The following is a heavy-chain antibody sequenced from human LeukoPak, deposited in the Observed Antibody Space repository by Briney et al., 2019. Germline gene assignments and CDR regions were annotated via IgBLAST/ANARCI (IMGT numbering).Heavy chain of an antibody. D-gene: IGHD1-26*01. CDR1: GFTFSSYE. J-gene: IGHJ4*02. CDR2: ISSSGSTI. V-gene: IGHV3-48*03. CDR3: ASGFSGSYSWNYFDY. Sequence: QPGGSLRLSCAASGFTFSSYEMNWVRQAPGKGLEWVSYISSSGSTIYYADSVKGRFTISRDNAKSTLYLQMNSLRAEDTAVYYCASGFSGSYSWNYFDYWGQGTLVTVSS.